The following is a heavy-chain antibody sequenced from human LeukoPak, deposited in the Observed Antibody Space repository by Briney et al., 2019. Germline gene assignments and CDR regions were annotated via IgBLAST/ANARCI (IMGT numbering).Heavy chain of an antibody. J-gene: IGHJ4*02. CDR1: GGSFSGYY. CDR2: INHSGST. Sequence: PSETLSLTCAVYGGSFSGYYWSWIRQPPGKGLEWIGEINHSGSTNYNPSLKSRVTISVDTSKNQFSLKLSSVTAADTAVYYCARDRVLAVAGSIDYWGQGTLATVSS. V-gene: IGHV4-34*01. CDR3: ARDRVLAVAGSIDY. D-gene: IGHD6-19*01.